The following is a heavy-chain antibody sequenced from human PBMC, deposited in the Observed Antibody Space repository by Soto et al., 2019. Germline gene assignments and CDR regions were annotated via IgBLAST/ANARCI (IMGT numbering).Heavy chain of an antibody. D-gene: IGHD6-19*01. J-gene: IGHJ3*02. V-gene: IGHV1-69*02. CDR2: IIPILGIA. CDR3: ARGVRAVAGTAFDI. CDR1: GGTFSSYT. Sequence: ASVKVSCKASGGTFSSYTISWVRQAPGQGLEWMGRIIPILGIANYAQKFQGRVTITASKSTITAYMELRSLRSEDTAVYCCARGVRAVAGTAFDIWGQGTMVTVSS.